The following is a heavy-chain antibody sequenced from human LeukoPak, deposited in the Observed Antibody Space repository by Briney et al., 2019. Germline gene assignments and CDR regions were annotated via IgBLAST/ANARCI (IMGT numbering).Heavy chain of an antibody. CDR2: IIPILGIA. CDR3: AREFDFWSGYLDY. Sequence: KPGASVKVFCKASGGPFRSLTISWGRQAPGQRLEWVGRIIPILGIANYAQKFQGRVTITADKSTSTAYMELSSLRSEDTAVYYCAREFDFWSGYLDYWGQGTLVTVSS. J-gene: IGHJ4*02. D-gene: IGHD3-3*01. V-gene: IGHV1-69*04. CDR1: GGPFRSLT.